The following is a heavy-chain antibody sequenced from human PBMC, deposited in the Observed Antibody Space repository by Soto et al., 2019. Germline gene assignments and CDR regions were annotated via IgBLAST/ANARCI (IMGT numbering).Heavy chain of an antibody. CDR2: ISGSDGST. CDR1: GFTFSSYA. Sequence: EVQLLESGGGLVQPGGSLTLSCVASGFTFSSYAMSWVRQAPGKGLEWVSAISGSDGSTYYADSVKGRFTISRDNSKNTLYLQMNSLIAADAAVYYCAKDSRVTMVRGVIIPPGYWGQGTLVTVSS. V-gene: IGHV3-23*01. D-gene: IGHD3-10*01. CDR3: AKDSRVTMVRGVIIPPGY. J-gene: IGHJ1*01.